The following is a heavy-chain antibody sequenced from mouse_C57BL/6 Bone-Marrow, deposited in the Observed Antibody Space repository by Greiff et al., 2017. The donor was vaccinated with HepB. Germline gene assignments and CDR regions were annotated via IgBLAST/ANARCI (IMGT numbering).Heavy chain of an antibody. V-gene: IGHV1-26*01. CDR2: INPNNGGT. CDR1: GYTFTDYY. CDR3: ARRWGDDYDDYAMDY. Sequence: EVQLQQSGPELVKPGASVKISCKASGYTFTDYYMNWVKQSHGKSLEWIGDINPNNGGTSYNQKFKGKATLTVDKSSSTAYMELRSLTSEDSAVYYCARRWGDDYDDYAMDYWGQGTPVTVSS. J-gene: IGHJ4*01. D-gene: IGHD2-4*01.